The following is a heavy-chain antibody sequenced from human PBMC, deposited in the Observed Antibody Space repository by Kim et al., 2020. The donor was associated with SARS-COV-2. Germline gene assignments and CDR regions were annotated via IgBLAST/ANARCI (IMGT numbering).Heavy chain of an antibody. CDR3: ASLGLGDYYYGMDV. Sequence: ADSVKGRFTISRDNSKNTLYLQMNSLRAEDTAVYYCASLGLGDYYYGMDVWGQGTTVTVSS. V-gene: IGHV3-30*07. J-gene: IGHJ6*02.